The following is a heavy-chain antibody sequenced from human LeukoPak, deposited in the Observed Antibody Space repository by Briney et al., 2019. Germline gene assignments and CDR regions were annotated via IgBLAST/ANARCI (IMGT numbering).Heavy chain of an antibody. D-gene: IGHD6-6*01. CDR2: IIPIFGTA. CDR3: ARRLIAAPSRFDY. V-gene: IGHV1-69*05. CDR1: GGTFSSYA. J-gene: IGHJ4*02. Sequence: ASVKVSCKASGGTFSSYAISWVRQAPGQGLEWMGRIIPIFGTANYAQKLQGRVTMTTDTSTSTAYMELRSLRSDDTAVYYCARRLIAAPSRFDYWGQGTLVTVSS.